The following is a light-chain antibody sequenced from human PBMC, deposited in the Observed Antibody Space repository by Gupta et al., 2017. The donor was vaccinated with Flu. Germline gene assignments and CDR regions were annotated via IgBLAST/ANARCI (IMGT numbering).Light chain of an antibody. CDR1: QGISID. CDR2: GAS. Sequence: DIQLTQSPSFLSASVGDRVTITCRASQGISIDLAWYQQKPGKAPHLLIYGASTLQTGVPSRFSGSGSGTXFTLGIXILQPEDFGTYYFQLLNNFLISFGXGTKVDIK. V-gene: IGKV1-9*01. CDR3: QLLNNFLIS. J-gene: IGKJ3*01.